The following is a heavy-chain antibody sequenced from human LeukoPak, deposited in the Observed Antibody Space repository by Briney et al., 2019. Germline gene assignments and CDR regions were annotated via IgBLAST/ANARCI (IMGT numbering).Heavy chain of an antibody. V-gene: IGHV3-30*04. CDR2: ISYDGRNE. CDR3: AKGRWFGELSNFDY. J-gene: IGHJ4*02. Sequence: GGSLRLSCAGSGFTFSNYALHWVRQAPGKGLEWVTFISYDGRNEYYADSVKGRFTISRDNSKNTLYLQMNSLTAEDTAVYYCAKGRWFGELSNFDYWGQGTLVTVSS. D-gene: IGHD3-10*01. CDR1: GFTFSNYA.